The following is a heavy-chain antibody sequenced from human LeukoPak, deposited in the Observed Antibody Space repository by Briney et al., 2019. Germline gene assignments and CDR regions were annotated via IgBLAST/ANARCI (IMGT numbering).Heavy chain of an antibody. V-gene: IGHV1-69*05. CDR3: AVYYYDSSGYMS. Sequence: ASVKVSCKASGGTFSSYAISWVRQAPGQGLEWMGGIIPIFGTANYAQKFQGRVTITTDESTSTAYMELSSLRSEDTAVYYCAVYYYDSSGYMSWGQGTLVTVSS. CDR1: GGTFSSYA. J-gene: IGHJ4*02. CDR2: IIPIFGTA. D-gene: IGHD3-22*01.